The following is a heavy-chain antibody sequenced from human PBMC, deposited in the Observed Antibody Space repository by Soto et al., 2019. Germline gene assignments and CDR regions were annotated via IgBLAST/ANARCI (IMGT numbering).Heavy chain of an antibody. J-gene: IGHJ4*02. CDR1: GGTFSSYA. Sequence: ASVKVSCKASGGTFSSYAISWVRQAPGQGLEWMGGIIPIFGTANYAQKFQGRVTITADESTSTAYMELNSLRAEDTAVYYCARENPYDSSGGFDYWGQGTLVTVSS. CDR2: IIPIFGTA. D-gene: IGHD3-22*01. CDR3: ARENPYDSSGGFDY. V-gene: IGHV1-69*13.